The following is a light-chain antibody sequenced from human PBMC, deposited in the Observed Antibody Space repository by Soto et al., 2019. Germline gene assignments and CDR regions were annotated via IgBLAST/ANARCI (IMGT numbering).Light chain of an antibody. CDR3: QQYNTWLIT. V-gene: IGKV3-15*01. CDR2: GAS. J-gene: IGKJ5*01. Sequence: EIVMTQSPATLSVSPGERATLSCRASQSVSGNLAWYQQKPGQAPRLLIYGASTRATGIPARFSGSGSGTDFTLTISSLQSEDFAVYYCQQYNTWLITFGQGTRLEIK. CDR1: QSVSGN.